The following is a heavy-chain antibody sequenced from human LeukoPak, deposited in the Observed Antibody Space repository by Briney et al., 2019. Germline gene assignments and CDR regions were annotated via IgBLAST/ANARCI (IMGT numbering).Heavy chain of an antibody. CDR1: GYTFTGYY. D-gene: IGHD3-10*01. J-gene: IGHJ4*02. CDR2: INPNSGGT. Sequence: ASVKVSCKVSGYTFTGYYVHWVRQAPGQGLEWMGWINPNSGGTNYAQKFQGRVTMTRDTSISTAYMELSRLRSDDTAVYYCTYGSGSYGDIDYWGQGTLVTVSS. V-gene: IGHV1-2*02. CDR3: TYGSGSYGDIDY.